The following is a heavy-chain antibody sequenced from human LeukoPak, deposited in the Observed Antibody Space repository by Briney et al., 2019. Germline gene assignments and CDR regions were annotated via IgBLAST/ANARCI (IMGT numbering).Heavy chain of an antibody. CDR3: ARGWGIVVENSFDI. CDR1: GYTFTSYD. Sequence: ASVKVSCKPSGYTFTSYDINWVRQATGQGLEWMGWMNPNSGNTGYAQKFQGRVTMTRNNSISTAYMELSSLRSEDTAVYYCARGWGIVVENSFDIWGQGTMVTVSS. J-gene: IGHJ3*02. D-gene: IGHD3-22*01. V-gene: IGHV1-8*01. CDR2: MNPNSGNT.